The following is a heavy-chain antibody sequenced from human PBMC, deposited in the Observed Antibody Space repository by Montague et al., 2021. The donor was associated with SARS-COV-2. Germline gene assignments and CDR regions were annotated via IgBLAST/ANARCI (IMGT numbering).Heavy chain of an antibody. CDR2: IYYSGST. V-gene: IGHV4-59*01. CDR1: GGTISNYY. D-gene: IGHD3-16*01. J-gene: IGHJ6*02. Sequence: SETLSLTCTVSGGTISNYYWSWIRQPPGRGLEWIGYIYYSGSTDYSPSLKSRVTISLDTSKNQFSLKVTSVTAADTAVYYRARGGSYYNYGLDVWGPGTTVTVSS. CDR3: ARGGSYYNYGLDV.